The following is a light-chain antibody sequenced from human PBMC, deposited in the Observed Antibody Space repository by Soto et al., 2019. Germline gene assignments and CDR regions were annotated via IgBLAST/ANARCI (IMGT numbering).Light chain of an antibody. CDR1: SSDVGGYLY. V-gene: IGLV2-8*01. CDR3: SSYAGSHTVL. CDR2: EVT. J-gene: IGLJ2*01. Sequence: QSALTQLPSASGSPGQSVTISCTGTSSDVGGYLYVSWYQQHPGKAPKLMIFEVTKRPSGVPDRFSGSKSGNTASLTVSGLQAEDEANYYCSSYAGSHTVLFGGGTKLTVL.